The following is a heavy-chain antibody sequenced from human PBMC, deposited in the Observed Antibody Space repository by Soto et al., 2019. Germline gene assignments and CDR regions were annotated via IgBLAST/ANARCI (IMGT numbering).Heavy chain of an antibody. J-gene: IGHJ4*02. CDR1: GFTFSSYT. Sequence: SLRLSCAASGFTFSSYTMNWVRQAPGKGLEWVSSITSSTSDIYYADSVKGRFTISRDNAKNSLYLQMNSLRAEDTAVYYCAREGAVAGKSFDYWGQGTLVTVSS. V-gene: IGHV3-21*04. D-gene: IGHD6-19*01. CDR2: ITSSTSDI. CDR3: AREGAVAGKSFDY.